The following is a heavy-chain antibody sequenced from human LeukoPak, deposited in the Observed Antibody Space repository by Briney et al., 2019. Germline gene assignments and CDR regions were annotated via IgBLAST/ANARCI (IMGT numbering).Heavy chain of an antibody. CDR3: ARSGYSYGLLDSYYMDV. V-gene: IGHV3-7*01. Sequence: GGSLRLSCAASGFTFSSYWMSWVRQAPGKGLEWVANIKLDGSEKYYVDSVKGRFTISRDNAKNSLYLQMNSLRAEDTAVYYCARSGYSYGLLDSYYMDVWGKGTTVTVSS. CDR2: IKLDGSEK. J-gene: IGHJ6*03. CDR1: GFTFSSYW. D-gene: IGHD5-18*01.